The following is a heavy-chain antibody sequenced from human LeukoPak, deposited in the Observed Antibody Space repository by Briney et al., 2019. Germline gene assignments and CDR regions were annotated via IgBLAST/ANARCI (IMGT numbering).Heavy chain of an antibody. CDR1: GYIFTSYP. D-gene: IGHD3-10*01. CDR3: AKRGGWLDYYYGMDV. V-gene: IGHV1-3*04. Sequence: ASVKVSCKASGYIFTSYPIHWVRQAPGQRLEWMGWINTGNGNTKYSQKFEGRVTVTRDTSATAAYMELSSLRSEDTAVYYCAKRGGWLDYYYGMDVWGQGTTVTVSS. J-gene: IGHJ6*02. CDR2: INTGNGNT.